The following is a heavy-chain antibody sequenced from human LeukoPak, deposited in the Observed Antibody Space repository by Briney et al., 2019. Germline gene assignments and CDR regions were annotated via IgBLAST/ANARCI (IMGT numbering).Heavy chain of an antibody. Sequence: PGGSLRLSCAVSGFTFDDYGMHWVRHAPGRGLEWVSAICWWSGNIGYADSVKGQFAISRDNDKSFLYLEMNSLRAEGTALYYWAKDWGYGDLKVCDIWGQETMVSVSS. J-gene: IGHJ3*02. V-gene: IGHV3-9*01. CDR3: AKDWGYGDLKVCDI. CDR2: ICWWSGNI. D-gene: IGHD4-17*01. CDR1: GFTFDDYG.